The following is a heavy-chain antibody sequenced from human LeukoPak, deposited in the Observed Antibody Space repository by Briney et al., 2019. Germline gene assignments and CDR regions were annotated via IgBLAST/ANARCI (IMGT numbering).Heavy chain of an antibody. D-gene: IGHD6-6*01. CDR3: ASSVWYGSSLGFFDY. V-gene: IGHV1-69*13. J-gene: IGHJ4*02. CDR2: IIPIFGTA. CDR1: GGTFSSYA. Sequence: SVKVSCKASGGTFSSYAISWVRQAPGQGLEWMGGIIPIFGTANYAQKFQGRVTITADESTSTAYMELSSLRSEDTAVYYCASSVWYGSSLGFFDYWGQGTLVTVSS.